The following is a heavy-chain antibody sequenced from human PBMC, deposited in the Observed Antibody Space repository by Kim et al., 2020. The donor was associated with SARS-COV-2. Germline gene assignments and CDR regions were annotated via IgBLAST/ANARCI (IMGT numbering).Heavy chain of an antibody. CDR3: ARESGHSSSWSSGNYYYGMSA. CDR2: INPNSGGT. CDR1: GYTFTVYY. J-gene: IGHJ6*02. D-gene: IGHD6-13*01. Sequence: ASVKVSCKASGYTFTVYYIHWVRQAPGQGLEWMGWINPNSGGTNYAQKFQGWVTMTRDTSISTAYMEVSRLRSDDTAVYYCARESGHSSSWSSGNYYYGMSARGQGTTVTVSS. V-gene: IGHV1-2*04.